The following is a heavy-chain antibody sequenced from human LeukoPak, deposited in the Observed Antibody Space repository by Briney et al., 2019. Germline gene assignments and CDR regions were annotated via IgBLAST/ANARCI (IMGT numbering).Heavy chain of an antibody. J-gene: IGHJ5*02. CDR3: ASQQQLVLLDWFDP. V-gene: IGHV4-38-2*02. Sequence: SETLSLTCTVSGYSISSDYYWGWVRQPPGKGLEWIASIYHSGSTHYSPSLKSRVTISRDTSKNQFSLNLNYVSATDTAVYYCASQQQLVLLDWFDPWGQGTLVTVSS. CDR1: GYSISSDYY. CDR2: IYHSGST. D-gene: IGHD6-13*01.